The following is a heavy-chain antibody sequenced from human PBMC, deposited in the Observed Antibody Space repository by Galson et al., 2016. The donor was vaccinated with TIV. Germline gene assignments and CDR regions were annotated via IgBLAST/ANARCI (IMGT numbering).Heavy chain of an antibody. Sequence: SLRLSCAASGLSVSINYMTWVRQAPGKGLEWVSLISDTGNTYYADSVRGRFTISRDNSKNTLYLQMNSLTMEDTAVYYCARDRVIDATYYYYYFGLDVWGQGTAVTVAS. CDR2: ISDTGNT. CDR3: ARDRVIDATYYYYYFGLDV. CDR1: GLSVSINY. J-gene: IGHJ6*02. V-gene: IGHV3-66*01. D-gene: IGHD2-21*01.